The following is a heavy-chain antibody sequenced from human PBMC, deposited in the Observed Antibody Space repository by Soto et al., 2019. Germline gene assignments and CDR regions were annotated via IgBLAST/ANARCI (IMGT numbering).Heavy chain of an antibody. CDR2: INAGNGNT. CDR1: GYTFTSYT. D-gene: IGHD1-26*01. J-gene: IGHJ6*02. Sequence: GASVKVSCKASGYTFTSYTMHWVRQAPGQRLEWMGWINAGNGNTKYSQRVQGRVTMTRDTSASTVYMELSSLRSEDTAVYYCARDSGGGKLYAMDVWGQGTTVTVSS. V-gene: IGHV1-3*01. CDR3: ARDSGGGKLYAMDV.